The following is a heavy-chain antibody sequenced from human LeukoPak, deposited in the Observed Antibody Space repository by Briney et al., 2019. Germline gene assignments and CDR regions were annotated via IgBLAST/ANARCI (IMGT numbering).Heavy chain of an antibody. CDR3: ARGRDDDVWGSYPTCFDY. CDR1: GGSISSGTYY. V-gene: IGHV4-61*02. CDR2: IYNSGST. J-gene: IGHJ4*02. D-gene: IGHD3-16*02. Sequence: SQTLSLTCTVSGGSISSGTYYWSWIRQPAGKGLEWIGRIYNSGSTSYNPSLKSRVTISVGTSKNQFSLKLSSVTAADTAVYYCARGRDDDVWGSYPTCFDYWGQGTLVTVSS.